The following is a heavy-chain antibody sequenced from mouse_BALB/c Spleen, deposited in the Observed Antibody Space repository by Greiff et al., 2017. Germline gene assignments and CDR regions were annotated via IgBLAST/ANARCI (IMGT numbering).Heavy chain of an antibody. Sequence: EVQGVESGGGLVKPGGSLKLSCAASGFAFSSYDMSWVRQTPEKRLEWVAYISSGGGSTYYPDTVKGRFTISRDNAKNTLYLQMSSLKSEDTAMYYCARQGYGNYGAWFAYWGQGTLVTVSA. CDR1: GFAFSSYD. CDR2: ISSGGGST. CDR3: ARQGYGNYGAWFAY. J-gene: IGHJ3*01. D-gene: IGHD2-10*02. V-gene: IGHV5-12-1*01.